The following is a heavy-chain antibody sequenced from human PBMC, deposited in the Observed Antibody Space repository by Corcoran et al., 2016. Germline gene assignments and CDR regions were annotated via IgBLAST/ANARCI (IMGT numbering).Heavy chain of an antibody. D-gene: IGHD6-13*01. V-gene: IGHV4-59*01. J-gene: IGHJ4*02. CDR3: ARGVAAADPVDY. CDR2: IYYSRSN. CDR1: GGSISSYY. Sequence: QVQLQESGPGLVKPSETLSLTCTGSGGSISSYYWSWIRKPPGKGLEWIGYIYYSRSNNYNPSLKRRVTISVDTSKNQFPLKLSSVTAADTAVYYCARGVAAADPVDYWGQGTLVTVSS.